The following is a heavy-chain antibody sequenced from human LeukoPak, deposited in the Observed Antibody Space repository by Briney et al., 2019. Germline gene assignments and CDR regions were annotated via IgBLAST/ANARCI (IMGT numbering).Heavy chain of an antibody. V-gene: IGHV3-53*05. D-gene: IGHD3-16*02. CDR3: AKDLNDYVWGSYPEADY. CDR2: ISGSGGST. CDR1: EFIVSINY. J-gene: IGHJ4*02. Sequence: PGGSLRLSCAASEFIVSINYMTWVRQAPGKGLEWVSVISGSGGSTYYADSVKGRFTISRDNSKNTLYLQMNSLRAEDTAVYYCAKDLNDYVWGSYPEADYWGQGTLVTVSS.